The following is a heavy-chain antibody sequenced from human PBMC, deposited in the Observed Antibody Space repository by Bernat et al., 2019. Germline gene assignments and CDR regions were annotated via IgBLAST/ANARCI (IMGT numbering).Heavy chain of an antibody. CDR1: GFTFSSYA. CDR2: ISYDGSNK. D-gene: IGHD3-10*02. V-gene: IGHV3-30-3*01. Sequence: QVQLVESGGGVVQPGRSLRLSCAASGFTFSSYAMHWVRQAPGKGLEWVAVISYDGSNKYYADSVKGRLTISRDNSKNTLYLQMNSLRAEDTAVYYCARDKVDYVGFLNGMDVWGQGTTVTVSS. CDR3: ARDKVDYVGFLNGMDV. J-gene: IGHJ6*02.